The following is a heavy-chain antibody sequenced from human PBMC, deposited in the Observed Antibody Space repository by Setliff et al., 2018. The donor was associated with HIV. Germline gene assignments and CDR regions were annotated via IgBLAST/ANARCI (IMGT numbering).Heavy chain of an antibody. CDR1: GDSIGATTYY. CDR3: ARHGNQWLVTIDY. V-gene: IGHV4-39*01. Sequence: SETLSLTCTVSGDSIGATTYYWGWIRQSPEKGLEWIGSIYFSGSAYYNPSLESRVTISVDTSKNQFSLKLNSVTAADTAVYYCARHGNQWLVTIDYWGQGTLVTVSS. CDR2: IYFSGSA. J-gene: IGHJ4*02. D-gene: IGHD6-19*01.